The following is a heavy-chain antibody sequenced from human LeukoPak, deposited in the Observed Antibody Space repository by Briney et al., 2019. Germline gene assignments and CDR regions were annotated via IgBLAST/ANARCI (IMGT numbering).Heavy chain of an antibody. CDR2: IYYSGST. J-gene: IGHJ3*02. CDR1: GGSISSSSYY. Sequence: SETLSLTCTVSGGSISSSSYYWGWIRQPPGKGLEWTGSIYYSGSTYYNPSLKSRVTISVDTSKNQFSLKLSSVTAADTAVYYCARTHIVVVVAATYDAFDIWGQGTMVTVSS. V-gene: IGHV4-39*07. CDR3: ARTHIVVVVAATYDAFDI. D-gene: IGHD2-15*01.